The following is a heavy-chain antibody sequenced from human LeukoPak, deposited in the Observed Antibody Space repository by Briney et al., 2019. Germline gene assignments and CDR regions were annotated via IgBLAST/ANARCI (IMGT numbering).Heavy chain of an antibody. Sequence: GESLKISCKGSGYSFTSYWIGGVRQMPGKGLEWMGIIYPGDSDTRYSPSFQGQVTISADKSISTAYLQWSSLKASDTAMYYCARGIVMVAATGRDDAFDIWGQGTMVTVSS. V-gene: IGHV5-51*01. D-gene: IGHD2-15*01. J-gene: IGHJ3*02. CDR3: ARGIVMVAATGRDDAFDI. CDR2: IYPGDSDT. CDR1: GYSFTSYW.